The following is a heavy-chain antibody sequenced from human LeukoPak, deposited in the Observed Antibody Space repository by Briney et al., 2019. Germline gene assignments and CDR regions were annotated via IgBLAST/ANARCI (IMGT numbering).Heavy chain of an antibody. CDR3: ARVEAAAGTQDY. Sequence: ASVKVFCKASGYTFTSYDINWVRQATGQGLEWMGWMNPNSGNTGYAQKFQGRVTMTRNTSISTAYMELSSLRSEDTAVYYCARVEAAAGTQDYWGQGTLVTVSS. V-gene: IGHV1-8*01. D-gene: IGHD6-13*01. CDR2: MNPNSGNT. CDR1: GYTFTSYD. J-gene: IGHJ4*02.